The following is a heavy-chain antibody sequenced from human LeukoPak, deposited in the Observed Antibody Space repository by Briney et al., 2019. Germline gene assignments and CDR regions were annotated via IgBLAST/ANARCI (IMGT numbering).Heavy chain of an antibody. CDR2: IIPIFGTA. CDR1: GGTFSSYA. Sequence: GAPVKVSCKASGGTFSSYAISWVRQAPGQGLEWLGGIIPIFGTANYAQKFQGRVTITTDESTSTAYMELSSLRSEDTAVYYCASINYYYYYMDVWGKGTTVTVSS. J-gene: IGHJ6*03. V-gene: IGHV1-69*05. CDR3: ASINYYYYYMDV.